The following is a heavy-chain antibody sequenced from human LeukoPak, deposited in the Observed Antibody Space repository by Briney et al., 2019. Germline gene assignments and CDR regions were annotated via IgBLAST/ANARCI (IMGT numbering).Heavy chain of an antibody. J-gene: IGHJ3*02. V-gene: IGHV4-34*01. D-gene: IGHD3-22*01. CDR2: INHSGST. Sequence: SETLSLTCAAYGGSFSGYYWSWIRQPPGKGLEWIGEINHSGSTNYNPSLKSRVTISVDTSKNQFSLKLSSVTAADTAVYYCARAEDYDSSGYYPDAFDIWGQGSMVTVSS. CDR3: ARAEDYDSSGYYPDAFDI. CDR1: GGSFSGYY.